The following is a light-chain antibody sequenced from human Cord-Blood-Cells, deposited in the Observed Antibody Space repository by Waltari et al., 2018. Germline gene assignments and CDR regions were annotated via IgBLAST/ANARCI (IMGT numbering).Light chain of an antibody. CDR3: SSYAGSNNWV. CDR2: EVS. J-gene: IGLJ3*02. CDR1: SSDVGGYKY. V-gene: IGLV2-8*01. Sequence: HSVTISCTGTSSDVGGYKYVSWYQQHPGKAPKLMIYEVSKRPSGVPDRFSGSKSGNTASLTVSGLQAEDEADYYCSSYAGSNNWVFGGGTKLTVL.